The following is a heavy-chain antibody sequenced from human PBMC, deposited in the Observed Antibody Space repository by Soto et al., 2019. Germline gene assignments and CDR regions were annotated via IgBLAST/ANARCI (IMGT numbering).Heavy chain of an antibody. Sequence: QVQLVESGGGVVQPGRSPRLSCTASGFTFTSYGMHWVRQAPGKGLEWVAVISYDGSNKYYTDSVKGRFTISRDNSKNTLYLEASSLRDEDTSVYYCAKELQRGVASLDHWGQGTLVIVSS. CDR3: AKELQRGVASLDH. J-gene: IGHJ4*02. CDR1: GFTFTSYG. V-gene: IGHV3-30*18. CDR2: ISYDGSNK. D-gene: IGHD3-10*01.